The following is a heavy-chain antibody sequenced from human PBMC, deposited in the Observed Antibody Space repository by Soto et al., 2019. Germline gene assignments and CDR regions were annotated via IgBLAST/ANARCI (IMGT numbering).Heavy chain of an antibody. CDR2: IWYDGSNK. CDR1: GFTFSSYG. Sequence: QVQLVESGGGVVQSGRSLRLSCAASGFTFSSYGMHWVRQAPGKGLEWVAVIWYDGSNKYYADSVKGRFTISRDNSKNTLYLQMNSLRADDTAVYYCARDYYDSSGYPDYYFDYWGQGTLVTVSS. V-gene: IGHV3-33*01. D-gene: IGHD3-22*01. J-gene: IGHJ4*02. CDR3: ARDYYDSSGYPDYYFDY.